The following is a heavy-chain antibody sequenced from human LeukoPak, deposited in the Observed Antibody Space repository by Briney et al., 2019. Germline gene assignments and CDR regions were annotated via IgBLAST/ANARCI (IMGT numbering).Heavy chain of an antibody. CDR3: ARDWAHGSFDL. CDR1: GHPFTAFS. D-gene: IGHD3-16*01. Sequence: GASVKVSCKALGHPFTAFSLHWVRQAPGQGPEWMAIINPGIFTTTYAQKLQDRITVTSDTSTATVYMELRSLRLEDTAVYFCARDWAHGSFDLWGQGTLVTVSS. J-gene: IGHJ4*02. V-gene: IGHV1-46*01. CDR2: INPGIFTT.